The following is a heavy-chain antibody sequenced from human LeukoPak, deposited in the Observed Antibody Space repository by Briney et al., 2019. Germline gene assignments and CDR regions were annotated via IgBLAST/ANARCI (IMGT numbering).Heavy chain of an antibody. J-gene: IGHJ6*02. CDR2: ISAYNGNT. V-gene: IGHV1-18*01. Sequence: ASVKVSCKASGYTFTSYGIRWERQAPGRGLEWMGWISAYNGNTNYAQKLQGRVTMTTDTSTSTAYMELRSLRSDDTAVYYCAREGSGSYYVYYYYGMDVWGQGTTVTVSS. CDR3: AREGSGSYYVYYYYGMDV. D-gene: IGHD3-10*01. CDR1: GYTFTSYG.